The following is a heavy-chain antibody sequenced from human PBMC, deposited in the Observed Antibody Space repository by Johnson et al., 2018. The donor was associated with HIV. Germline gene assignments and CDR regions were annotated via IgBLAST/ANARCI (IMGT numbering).Heavy chain of an antibody. CDR2: ISGSGGST. Sequence: VQLVESGGGLVRPGGSLRLSCAASGFTFDNYGMSWVRQAPGKGLEWVSAISGSGGSTYYADSVKGRFTISRDNSKNTLYLQMNSLRAEDTAVYYCAKANTYCGGDCYQADAFDIWGQGTMVTVSS. V-gene: IGHV3-23*04. J-gene: IGHJ3*02. D-gene: IGHD2-21*01. CDR3: AKANTYCGGDCYQADAFDI. CDR1: GFTFDNYG.